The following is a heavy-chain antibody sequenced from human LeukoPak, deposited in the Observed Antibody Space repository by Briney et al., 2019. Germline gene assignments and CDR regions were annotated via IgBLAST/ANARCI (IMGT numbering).Heavy chain of an antibody. Sequence: TGGSLRISCAASGFTVISNYMTWVRQAPGKGLEWVSVISSGGSTYCADSVKGRFTISRDNSKNTLYLQMNSLRAEDTAVYYCARASPADYYGMDVWGQGTTVTVSS. CDR2: ISSGGST. CDR3: ARASPADYYGMDV. V-gene: IGHV3-66*01. D-gene: IGHD6-6*01. J-gene: IGHJ6*02. CDR1: GFTVISNY.